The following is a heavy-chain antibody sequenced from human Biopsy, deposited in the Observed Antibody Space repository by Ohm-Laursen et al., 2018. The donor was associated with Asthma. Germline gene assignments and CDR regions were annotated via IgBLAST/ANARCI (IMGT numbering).Heavy chain of an antibody. V-gene: IGHV1-69*06. D-gene: IGHD6-13*01. CDR3: ASPSSSREILYYYYNMDI. J-gene: IGHJ6*02. Sequence: SVKVSCKASGGTFGNYAISWVRQAPGLGLEWMGGISPVFGSTNIAQKFQGRVTISADIFTKTAYLEVSSLRSDDTAAYYCASPSSSREILYYYYNMDIWGQGTTVTV. CDR1: GGTFGNYA. CDR2: ISPVFGST.